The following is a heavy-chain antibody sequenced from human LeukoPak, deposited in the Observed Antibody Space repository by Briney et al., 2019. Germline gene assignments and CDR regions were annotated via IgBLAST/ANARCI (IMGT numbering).Heavy chain of an antibody. CDR1: GGSFSGYY. D-gene: IGHD3-22*01. CDR2: INHSGST. CDR3: ARANLYYYDSSGYYFDWYFDL. Sequence: SETLSLTCAVYGGSFSGYYWSWIRQPPGKGLEWIGEINHSGSTNYNPSLKSRVTISVDTSKNQFSLKLSSVTAADTAVYYCARANLYYYDSSGYYFDWYFDLWGRGTLVTVSS. J-gene: IGHJ2*01. V-gene: IGHV4-34*01.